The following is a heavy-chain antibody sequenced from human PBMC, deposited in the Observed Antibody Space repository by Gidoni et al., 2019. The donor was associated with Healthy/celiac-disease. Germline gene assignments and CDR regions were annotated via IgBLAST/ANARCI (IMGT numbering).Heavy chain of an antibody. J-gene: IGHJ3*02. D-gene: IGHD3-10*01. V-gene: IGHV3-9*01. Sequence: EVQLVESGGGWVQPGRSLRPSCAASAFTFADYAMHWVRQAPGKGLEWVSGISWNSGSIGYADSVKGRFTISRDNAKNSLYLQMNSLRAEDTALYYCAKARGVIIRGDAFDIWGQGTMVTVSS. CDR3: AKARGVIIRGDAFDI. CDR2: ISWNSGSI. CDR1: AFTFADYA.